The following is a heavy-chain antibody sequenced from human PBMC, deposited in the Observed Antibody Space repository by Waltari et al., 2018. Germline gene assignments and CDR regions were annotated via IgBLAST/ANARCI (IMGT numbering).Heavy chain of an antibody. CDR2: ISTSGSMI. CDR3: ASGEGV. Sequence: QVQLVESGGGLVKPGGSLRLACAASGFTCSDYHISWIREAPGKGVELLSYISTSGSMIYYEDSVKDRFTISRDNAKNSVYLQMNSLRVEDTAVYYCASGEGVWGQGTLVTVSS. CDR1: GFTCSDYH. J-gene: IGHJ4*02. V-gene: IGHV3-11*04.